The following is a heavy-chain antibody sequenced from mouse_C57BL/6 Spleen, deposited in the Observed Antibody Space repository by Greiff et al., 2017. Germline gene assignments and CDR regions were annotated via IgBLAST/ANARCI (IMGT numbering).Heavy chain of an antibody. CDR1: GFTFSSYA. CDR3: AREGGNYGFAD. D-gene: IGHD2-1*01. CDR2: ISDGGSYT. J-gene: IGHJ3*01. V-gene: IGHV5-4*01. Sequence: VQLQESGGGLVKPGGSLKLSCAASGFTFSSYAMSWVRQTPEKRLEWVATISDGGSYTYYPDNVKGRFTISRDNAKNNLYLQMSHLKSEDTAMYYCAREGGNYGFADWGQGTLVTVAA.